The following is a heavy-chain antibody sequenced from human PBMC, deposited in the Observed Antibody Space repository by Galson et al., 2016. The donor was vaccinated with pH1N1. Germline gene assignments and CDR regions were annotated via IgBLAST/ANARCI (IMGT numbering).Heavy chain of an antibody. CDR3: AKVVGHLSGYYDY. D-gene: IGHD3-9*01. CDR2: ISWNSGSI. J-gene: IGHJ4*02. V-gene: IGHV3-9*01. Sequence: SLRLSCAASGFTFDDYAMHWVRQAQGKGLEWVSGISWNSGSIGYADSVKGRFTISRDNDKNSLYLQMNSLRAEDTALYYCAKVVGHLSGYYDYWGQGTLVTVSS. CDR1: GFTFDDYA.